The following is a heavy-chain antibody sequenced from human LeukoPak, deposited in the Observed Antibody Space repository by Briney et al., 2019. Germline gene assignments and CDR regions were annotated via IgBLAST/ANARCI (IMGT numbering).Heavy chain of an antibody. CDR1: GFTFSSYT. J-gene: IGHJ4*02. CDR2: ISSSSSYI. Sequence: GGFLRHSCAASGFTFSSYTMNWVRKAPGKGLEWVSSISSSSSYIYYADSVKGRFTISRDNAKNSLYLQMNSLRAEDTAVYYCARGDRALVWGQGTLVTVSS. V-gene: IGHV3-21*01. D-gene: IGHD3-22*01. CDR3: ARGDRALV.